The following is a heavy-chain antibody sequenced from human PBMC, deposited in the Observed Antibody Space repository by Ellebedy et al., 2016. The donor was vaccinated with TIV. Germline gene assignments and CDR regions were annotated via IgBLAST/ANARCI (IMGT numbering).Heavy chain of an antibody. V-gene: IGHV3-30*03. J-gene: IGHJ3*02. CDR2: ISVDGRAV. CDR1: GFTFSDSV. Sequence: GESLKISXVGFGFTFSDSVMHWVRQDPGKGLDWVASISVDGRAVHYPDSVKGRFTISRDNAQNTVYLQMNSLRLEDTAVYYCVRGWYSSGHCDVFAMWGQGTIVTVSS. CDR3: VRGWYSSGHCDVFAM. D-gene: IGHD6-19*01.